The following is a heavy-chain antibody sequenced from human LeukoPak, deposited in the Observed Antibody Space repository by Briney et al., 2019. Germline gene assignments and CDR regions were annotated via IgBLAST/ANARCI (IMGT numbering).Heavy chain of an antibody. V-gene: IGHV3-74*01. J-gene: IGHJ3*02. Sequence: GGSLRLSCAASGFTSSAYWMHWVRQVPGKGLVWVSRINSDVSTTNYADSVEGRFAISGDNAKNTIYLQMNSLRAEDTAVYYCARYGRYRAFDIWGPGTVVTVSS. CDR1: GFTSSAYW. CDR2: INSDVSTT. CDR3: ARYGRYRAFDI. D-gene: IGHD1-26*01.